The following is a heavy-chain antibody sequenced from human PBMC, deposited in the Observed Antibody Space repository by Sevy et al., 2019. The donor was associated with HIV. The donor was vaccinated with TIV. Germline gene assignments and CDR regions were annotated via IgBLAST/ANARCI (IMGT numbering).Heavy chain of an antibody. CDR1: GYSFTSRY. Sequence: ASVKVSCKASGYSFTSRYLHWVRQAPGQGLEWMGQINPGGGAPIYAQKFQGRVSMTSHTSTRTMYMDVSSLRSEDTAMYYCARLYSCGGSCYYFDLWGQGTLVTVSS. D-gene: IGHD2-21*01. CDR3: ARLYSCGGSCYYFDL. V-gene: IGHV1-46*01. J-gene: IGHJ4*02. CDR2: INPGGGAP.